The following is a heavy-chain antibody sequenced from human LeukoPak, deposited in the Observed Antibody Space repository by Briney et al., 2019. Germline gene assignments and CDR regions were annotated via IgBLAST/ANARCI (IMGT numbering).Heavy chain of an antibody. Sequence: GGSLRLSCAASGFTFSSYAMSWVRQAPGKGLEWVSAISGSGGSTYYADSVKGRFTISRDNSKNTLYLQMDSLRAEDTAVYYCAREGVGVTTAHFDYWGQGTLVTVSS. CDR3: AREGVGVTTAHFDY. CDR2: ISGSGGST. V-gene: IGHV3-23*01. D-gene: IGHD4-11*01. J-gene: IGHJ4*02. CDR1: GFTFSSYA.